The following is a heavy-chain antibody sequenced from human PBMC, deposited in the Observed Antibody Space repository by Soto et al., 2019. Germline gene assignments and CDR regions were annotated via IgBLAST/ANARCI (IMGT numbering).Heavy chain of an antibody. CDR2: IYYSGST. J-gene: IGHJ4*02. D-gene: IGHD3-16*01. V-gene: IGHV4-59*01. CDR3: ARGTSGLGDSYFDY. CDR1: GGSSSSYY. Sequence: PSETLSLTYTVSGGSSSSYYWSWIRQPPGKGLEWIGYIYYSGSTNYNPSLKSRVTISVDTSKNQFSLKLSSVTAADTAVYYCARGTSGLGDSYFDYWGQGTLVTVSS.